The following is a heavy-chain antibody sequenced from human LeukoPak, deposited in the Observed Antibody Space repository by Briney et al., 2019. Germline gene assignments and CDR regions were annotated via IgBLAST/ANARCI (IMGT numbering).Heavy chain of an antibody. CDR1: GGSFSGYY. J-gene: IGHJ6*02. Sequence: SETLSLTCAVYGGSFSGYYWSWIRQPPGKGLEWIGEINHSGSTNYNPSLKSRVTISVDTSKNQFSLKLSSVTAADTAVYYCARGYYYDSSGYYTAYYYNYGMDVWGQGTTVTVSS. V-gene: IGHV4-34*01. D-gene: IGHD3-22*01. CDR2: INHSGST. CDR3: ARGYYYDSSGYYTAYYYNYGMDV.